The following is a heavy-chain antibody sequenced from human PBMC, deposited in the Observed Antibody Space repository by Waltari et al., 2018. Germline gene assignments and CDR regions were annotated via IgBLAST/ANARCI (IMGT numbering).Heavy chain of an antibody. CDR1: GFTFSSYW. Sequence: EVQLVESGGGLVKPGGSLRLSCAASGFTFSSYWMSWVRQAPGKGLEWVANIKQDGSEKYYVDPGNGRFTISRDNAKNSLYRQMNSLRAEDTAVYYCARWLYCSGGSCYSFGRHYYYMDVWGKGTTVTVSS. V-gene: IGHV3-7*01. D-gene: IGHD2-15*01. J-gene: IGHJ6*03. CDR2: IKQDGSEK. CDR3: ARWLYCSGGSCYSFGRHYYYMDV.